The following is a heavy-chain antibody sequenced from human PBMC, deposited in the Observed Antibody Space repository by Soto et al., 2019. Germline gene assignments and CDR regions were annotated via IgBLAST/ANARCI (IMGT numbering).Heavy chain of an antibody. J-gene: IGHJ4*02. CDR3: SRNPDTAMHFDF. CDR2: IFSNDVK. Sequence: QVTLKESGPVLVKPTETLTLTCTVSGFLLTNAKMGVSWIRQPPGKALEWLAHIFSNDVKSYTTSLKSRLTTSKDTSNTQVVLTMTNMDPADTATYYCSRNPDTAMHFDFWGQGALVPVSS. D-gene: IGHD5-18*01. CDR1: GFLLTNAKMG. V-gene: IGHV2-26*01.